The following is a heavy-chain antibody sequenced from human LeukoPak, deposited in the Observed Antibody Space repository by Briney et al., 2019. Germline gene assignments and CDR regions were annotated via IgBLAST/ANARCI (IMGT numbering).Heavy chain of an antibody. D-gene: IGHD6-19*01. Sequence: GGSLRLSCVASGITFSSFTMNWVRQGPGKGLEWVASISNSGDYISYADSLKGRFTISRDNAKNSLFLQMSSLRAEDTAVYYCAREMYAGWYFAFDIWGQGTMVTVSS. CDR3: AREMYAGWYFAFDI. CDR1: GITFSSFT. J-gene: IGHJ3*02. CDR2: ISNSGDYI. V-gene: IGHV3-21*01.